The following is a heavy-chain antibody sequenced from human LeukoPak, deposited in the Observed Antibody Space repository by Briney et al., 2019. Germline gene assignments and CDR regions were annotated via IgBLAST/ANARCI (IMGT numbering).Heavy chain of an antibody. CDR2: ISGSGGST. J-gene: IGHJ4*02. V-gene: IGHV3-23*01. CDR1: GFTFSSYA. Sequence: GGSLRLSCAASGFTFSSYAMSWVRQAPGKGLEWVSAISGSGGSTYYADSVKGRFTISRDNSKNTLYLQMNSLRAGDTAVYYCAKDRQAYQLLSYYFDYWGQGTLVTVSS. CDR3: AKDRQAYQLLSYYFDY. D-gene: IGHD2-2*01.